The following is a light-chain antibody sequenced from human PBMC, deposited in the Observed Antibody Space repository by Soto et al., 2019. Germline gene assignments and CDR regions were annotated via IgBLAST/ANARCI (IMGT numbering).Light chain of an antibody. CDR3: LLYYGGSYV. CDR1: TGPVTSGFY. V-gene: IGLV7-43*01. J-gene: IGLJ1*01. CDR2: STT. Sequence: VVTQEPSLTVSPGGTVTLTCASSTGPVTSGFYPHWVQQKPGQAPRTLIYSTTNEHSWTPARFSGSLLGGKAALTLSGVQPEDEADYYCLLYYGGSYVFGAGTKVTVL.